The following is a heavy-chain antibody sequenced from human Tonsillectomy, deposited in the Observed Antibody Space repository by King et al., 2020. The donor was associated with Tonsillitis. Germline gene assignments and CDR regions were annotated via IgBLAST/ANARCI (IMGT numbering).Heavy chain of an antibody. J-gene: IGHJ3*02. CDR3: AREEMATITPYAFDI. D-gene: IGHD5-24*01. Sequence: VQLVQSGGGLVQPGGSLRLSCAASGFTFSSYEMNWVRQAPGKGLEWVSYISSSGRTIYYADSVKGRFTISRDNAKNSLYLQMNSLRAEDTAVYYCAREEMATITPYAFDIWGQGTMVTVSS. CDR1: GFTFSSYE. V-gene: IGHV3-48*03. CDR2: ISSSGRTI.